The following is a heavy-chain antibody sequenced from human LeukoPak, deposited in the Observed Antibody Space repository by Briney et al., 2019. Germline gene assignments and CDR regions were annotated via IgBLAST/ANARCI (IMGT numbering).Heavy chain of an antibody. D-gene: IGHD6-6*01. CDR3: ARGIAARRGDY. CDR2: IKPDGRDK. Sequence: GSLRLSCAASGLFFSTNWMSWVRQAPGKGLEWVATIKPDGRDKYYVDSVKGRFTMSRDNGKNSVYLQMNSLRAEDTAVYYCARGIAARRGDYWGQGTLVTVSS. V-gene: IGHV3-7*03. J-gene: IGHJ4*02. CDR1: GLFFSTNW.